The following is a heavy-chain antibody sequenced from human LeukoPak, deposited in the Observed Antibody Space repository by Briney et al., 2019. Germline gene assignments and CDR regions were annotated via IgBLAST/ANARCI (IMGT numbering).Heavy chain of an antibody. CDR3: VRYFRGNYSIDY. J-gene: IGHJ4*02. D-gene: IGHD1-26*01. CDR1: GFTFSIDN. CDR2: ISKSSSAI. Sequence: PGGSLRLSCAASGFTFSIDNMNWVRQAPGKGLEWVSHISKSSSAIYYADSVKGRFTISRDNAKNSLYLQMCSLRDENTAVYYCVRYFRGNYSIDYWGQGTLVTVSS. V-gene: IGHV3-48*02.